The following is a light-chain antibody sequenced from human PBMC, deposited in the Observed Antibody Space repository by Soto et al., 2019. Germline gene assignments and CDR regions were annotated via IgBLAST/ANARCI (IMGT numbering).Light chain of an antibody. V-gene: IGKV3-11*01. CDR1: QTISNM. CDR3: QQRSNWPPT. Sequence: EVVMTQSPATLSVSPGDKVSLSCRANQTISNMLAWYQQKPGQAPRLLIYAASSRATGVSARFSGSGSGTEFTLTISSLEPEDFAVYYCQQRSNWPPTFGQGTKVDIK. CDR2: AAS. J-gene: IGKJ1*01.